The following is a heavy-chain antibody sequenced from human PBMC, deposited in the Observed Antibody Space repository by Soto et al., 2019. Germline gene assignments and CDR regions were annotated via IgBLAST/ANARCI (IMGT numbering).Heavy chain of an antibody. J-gene: IGHJ4*02. Sequence: EVQLVESGGGLVQPGRSLRLSCAASGFTFDDYAMHWVRQAPGKGLEWVSGISWNSGSIGYADSVKGRFTISRDNAKNSLYLQMNSLRAEETALYYCAKDKGTELELREGYSYFDYWGQGTLVTVSS. CDR1: GFTFDDYA. V-gene: IGHV3-9*01. CDR2: ISWNSGSI. CDR3: AKDKGTELELREGYSYFDY. D-gene: IGHD1-7*01.